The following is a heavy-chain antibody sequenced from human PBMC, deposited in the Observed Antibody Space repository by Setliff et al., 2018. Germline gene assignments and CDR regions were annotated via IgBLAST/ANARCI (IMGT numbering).Heavy chain of an antibody. J-gene: IGHJ6*03. D-gene: IGHD1-26*01. CDR1: GFSLSTSGMR. Sequence: SGPTLVNPTQALTLTCTFSGFSLSTSGMRVSWIRQPPGKALEWLARIDWDDTKYYSTSLKTRLTISKDTSKNQVVLTMTNMDPVDTATYYCARIPSSYSYYYYMDVWGKGTTVTVSS. CDR2: IDWDDTK. CDR3: ARIPSSYSYYYYMDV. V-gene: IGHV2-70*04.